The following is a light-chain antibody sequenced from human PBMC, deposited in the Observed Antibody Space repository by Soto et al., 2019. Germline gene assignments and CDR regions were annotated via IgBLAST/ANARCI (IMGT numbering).Light chain of an antibody. CDR1: QTVLYSSDNKNY. V-gene: IGKV4-1*01. J-gene: IGKJ1*01. CDR3: LQYDSTPRT. Sequence: DIVMTQSPDSLAVSLGERATINCRSSQTVLYSSDNKNYLAWYQQKPGQPPELLIYWASTRESGVPDRFSGSGSGTDFTLTISSLQAEDVAVYYCLQYDSTPRTFGQGTKVEIK. CDR2: WAS.